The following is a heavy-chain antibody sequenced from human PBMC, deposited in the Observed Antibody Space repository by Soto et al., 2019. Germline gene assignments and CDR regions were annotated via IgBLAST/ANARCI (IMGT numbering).Heavy chain of an antibody. CDR3: ARGITTFTVTTIWFDP. Sequence: SETLSLTCTVSGGSISSYYWSWIRQPPGEGLEWIGYIYYSGSTNYNPSLKSRVTISVDTSKNQFSLKLSSVTAADTAVYYCARGITTFTVTTIWFDPWGQGTLVTVSS. V-gene: IGHV4-59*01. J-gene: IGHJ5*02. CDR1: GGSISSYY. CDR2: IYYSGST. D-gene: IGHD4-17*01.